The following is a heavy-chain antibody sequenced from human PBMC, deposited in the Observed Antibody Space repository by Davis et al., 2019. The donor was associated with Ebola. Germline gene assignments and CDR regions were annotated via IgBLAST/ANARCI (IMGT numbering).Heavy chain of an antibody. CDR2: ISSSSSTI. J-gene: IGHJ6*04. Sequence: GESLKISCAASGFTFSSYAMNWVRQAPGKGLEWVSYISSSSSTIYYADSVKGRFTISRDNAKNSLYLQMNSLRDEDTAVYYCARDSWVVVVAANVRSYYYYGMDVWGKGTTVTVSS. D-gene: IGHD2-15*01. CDR1: GFTFSSYA. V-gene: IGHV3-48*02. CDR3: ARDSWVVVVAANVRSYYYYGMDV.